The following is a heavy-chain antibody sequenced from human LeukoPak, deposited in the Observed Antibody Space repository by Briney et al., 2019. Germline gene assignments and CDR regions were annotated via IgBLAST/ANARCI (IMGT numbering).Heavy chain of an antibody. J-gene: IGHJ4*02. Sequence: GGSLRLSCAASEFSVGSNYMTWVRQAPGKGLEWVSLIYSGGSTYYADSVKGRFTISRDNAENSVYLQMNSLRPEDTAIYYCVRDPSSVASGYYFDQWGQGTLVAVSS. CDR1: EFSVGSNY. CDR2: IYSGGST. CDR3: VRDPSSVASGYYFDQ. V-gene: IGHV3-66*01. D-gene: IGHD6-19*01.